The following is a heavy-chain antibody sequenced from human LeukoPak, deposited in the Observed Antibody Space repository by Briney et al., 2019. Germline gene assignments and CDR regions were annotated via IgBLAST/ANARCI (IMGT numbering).Heavy chain of an antibody. D-gene: IGHD6-19*01. Sequence: RTGGSLILSCAASGFTFSSYAMSWVRQAPGKGLEWVSAISGSGGSTYYADSVKGRFTISRDNSKSTLYLQMNSLRAEDTAVYYCAKDPLAVAGPFDYWGQGTLVTVSS. CDR1: GFTFSSYA. CDR3: AKDPLAVAGPFDY. CDR2: ISGSGGST. J-gene: IGHJ4*02. V-gene: IGHV3-23*01.